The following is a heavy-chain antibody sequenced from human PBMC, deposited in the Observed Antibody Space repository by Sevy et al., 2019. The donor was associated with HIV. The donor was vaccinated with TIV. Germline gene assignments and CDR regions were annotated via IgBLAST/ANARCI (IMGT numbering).Heavy chain of an antibody. Sequence: GGSQRLSCAASGFSFSGYNMNWVRQAPGKGLEWVSYLSSSTSTIHYADSVKGRFTISRDNAKNSLFLQMNSLRDEDTAVYYCARDSSWNYDSYFYGMDVWGQGTTVTVSS. CDR2: LSSSTSTI. D-gene: IGHD1-7*01. CDR1: GFSFSGYN. CDR3: ARDSSWNYDSYFYGMDV. V-gene: IGHV3-48*02. J-gene: IGHJ6*02.